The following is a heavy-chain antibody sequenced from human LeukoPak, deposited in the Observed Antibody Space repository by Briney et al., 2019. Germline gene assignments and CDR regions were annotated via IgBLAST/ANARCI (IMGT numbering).Heavy chain of an antibody. V-gene: IGHV3-30*09. J-gene: IGHJ4*02. Sequence: GGSLRLSCAASGFTLKSYAVYWVREAPGKGLEWVAVISFDESKKYYAKTVKGRFAISRDISSNTAYLEMNSLRVDDTAVYFCARDVISRNMMTLGLGFWGQGTLVTVSS. CDR1: GFTLKSYA. CDR3: ARDVISRNMMTLGLGF. D-gene: IGHD3-16*01. CDR2: ISFDESKK.